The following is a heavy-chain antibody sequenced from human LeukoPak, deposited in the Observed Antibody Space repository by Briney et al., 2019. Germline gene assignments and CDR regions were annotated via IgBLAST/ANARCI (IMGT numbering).Heavy chain of an antibody. Sequence: PGGSLRLSCAVSGFTVCGNYMSWVRPAPGKGLEWVSLIYSGGNTYYADSVKGRFTISRNNSKNTLYLQMNSLRAEDSAVYYCARRAGGYSHPYDYWGQGILVTASS. CDR1: GFTVCGNY. CDR3: ARRAGGYSHPYDY. V-gene: IGHV3-53*01. CDR2: IYSGGNT. D-gene: IGHD4-23*01. J-gene: IGHJ4*02.